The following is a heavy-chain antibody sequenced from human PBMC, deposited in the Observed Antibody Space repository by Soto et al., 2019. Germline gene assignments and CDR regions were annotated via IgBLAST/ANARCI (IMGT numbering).Heavy chain of an antibody. CDR3: ARDRCRGGSCYSGSYYEYGMDV. J-gene: IGHJ6*02. Sequence: ASVKVSCKDSGGTFISYAISWVRQAPGQGLELIXGIIPIFATAHYAQKFQVGVTITAGASTSTAYLERRSLRSEDTAVYYCARDRCRGGSCYSGSYYEYGMDVWGQGATVTVSS. V-gene: IGHV1-69*13. CDR1: GGTFISYA. CDR2: IIPIFATA. D-gene: IGHD2-15*01.